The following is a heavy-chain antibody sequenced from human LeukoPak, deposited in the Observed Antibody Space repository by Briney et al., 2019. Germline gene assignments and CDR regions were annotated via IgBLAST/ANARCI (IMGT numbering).Heavy chain of an antibody. J-gene: IGHJ4*02. CDR3: ASAYDSSGYLVY. D-gene: IGHD3-22*01. CDR1: GASISTYY. Sequence: SETLSLTCTVSGASISTYYWSWIRQPAGKGLEWIGRIYTSGSTSCNPSLKSRVTMSVDTSKTQFSLKLSSVTAADAAVYYCASAYDSSGYLVYWGQGTLVTVSS. V-gene: IGHV4-4*07. CDR2: IYTSGST.